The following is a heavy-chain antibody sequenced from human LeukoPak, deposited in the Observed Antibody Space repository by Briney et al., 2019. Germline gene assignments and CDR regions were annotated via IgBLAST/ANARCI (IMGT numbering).Heavy chain of an antibody. CDR2: INPNSGGT. V-gene: IGHV1-2*02. Sequence: ASVKVSCKASGYTFTGYYMHWVRQAPGQGLEWMGWINPNSGGTNYAQKFQGRVTMTRDTSISTAYMELSRLRSDDTAVCYCARVLRYFDWTMGYWGQGTLVTVSS. CDR3: ARVLRYFDWTMGY. CDR1: GYTFTGYY. D-gene: IGHD3-9*01. J-gene: IGHJ4*02.